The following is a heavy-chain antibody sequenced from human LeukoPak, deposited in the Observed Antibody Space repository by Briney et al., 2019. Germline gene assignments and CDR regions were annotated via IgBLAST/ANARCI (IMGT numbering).Heavy chain of an antibody. V-gene: IGHV3-21*01. J-gene: IGHJ4*02. CDR2: ISSSSSYI. D-gene: IGHD5-18*01. Sequence: GGSLRLSCAASGFTFSSYSMNWVRQAPGKGLEWVSSISSSSSYIYYADSVKGRFTISRDNAKHSLYLQMNSLRAEDMAVYYCARDLLVTAMVALDYWGQGTLVTVSS. CDR3: ARDLLVTAMVALDY. CDR1: GFTFSSYS.